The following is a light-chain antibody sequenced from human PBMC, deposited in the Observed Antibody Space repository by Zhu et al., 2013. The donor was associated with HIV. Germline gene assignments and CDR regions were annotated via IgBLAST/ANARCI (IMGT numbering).Light chain of an antibody. CDR2: WAS. CDR3: QQYYTTPFT. V-gene: IGKV4-1*01. CDR1: QSVLYSSDNKNY. Sequence: DIVMTQSPESLAVSLGERATLNCKSSQSVLYSSDNKNYLAWYQQKPRQPPKLLIYWASTRESGVPDRFGGSGSGTDFTLTISSLQAEDVAVYYCQQYYTTPFTFGPGTKVDIK. J-gene: IGKJ3*01.